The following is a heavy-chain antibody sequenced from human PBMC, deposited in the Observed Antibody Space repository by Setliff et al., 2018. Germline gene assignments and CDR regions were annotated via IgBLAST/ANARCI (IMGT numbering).Heavy chain of an antibody. V-gene: IGHV3-11*04. CDR1: GYSISSGYI. CDR3: ARDGNNWNDLDY. J-gene: IGHJ4*01. CDR2: IGESGNNI. D-gene: IGHD1-20*01. Sequence: LSLTCTVSGYSISSGYIWGWIRQAPGKGLEWVSYIGESGNNIHYADSVKGRFTISRDNAKNSLYLQMSSLRVEDTALYYCARDGNNWNDLDYWGHGTLVTVSS.